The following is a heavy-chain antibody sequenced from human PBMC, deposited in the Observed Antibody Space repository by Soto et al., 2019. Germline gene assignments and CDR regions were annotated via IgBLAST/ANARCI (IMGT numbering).Heavy chain of an antibody. CDR2: IIPIFGTA. CDR1: GGTFSSYA. D-gene: IGHD2-2*01. V-gene: IGHV1-69*13. CDR3: ARDGRYCSSTSCYYYYGMDV. Sequence: SVKVSCKASGGTFSSYAISWVRQAPGQGLEWMGGIIPIFGTANYAQKFQGRVTITADESTSTAYMELSSLRSEDTAVYYCARDGRYCSSTSCYYYYGMDVWGQGTTVTVSS. J-gene: IGHJ6*02.